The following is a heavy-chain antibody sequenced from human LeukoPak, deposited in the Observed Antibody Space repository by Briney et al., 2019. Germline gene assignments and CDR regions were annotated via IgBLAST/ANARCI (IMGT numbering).Heavy chain of an antibody. CDR2: INTYNGNT. CDR3: ARGVVTFGNDY. D-gene: IGHD3-3*02. Sequence: GASVKVSCKASGYTFTNYGISWVRQAPGQGLEWMGWINTYNGNTNYAQKLRGRVTMTTDTSTSTAYMELSRLRSDDTAVYYCARGVVTFGNDYWGQGTLVTVSS. CDR1: GYTFTNYG. V-gene: IGHV1-18*01. J-gene: IGHJ4*02.